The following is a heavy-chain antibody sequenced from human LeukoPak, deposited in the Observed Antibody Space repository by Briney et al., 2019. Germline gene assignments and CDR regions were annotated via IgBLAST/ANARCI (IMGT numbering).Heavy chain of an antibody. V-gene: IGHV4-59*11. CDR2: IYYSGST. CDR1: GGFIRSHY. Sequence: SETLSLTCTVSGGFIRSHYWSWIRQPPGKGLEWIGYIYYSGSTNYNPSLKGRVTISVDTSKNQFSLKLSSVTAADTAVYYCARGTMMVGPWGQGTLVTVSS. CDR3: ARGTMMVGP. D-gene: IGHD3-22*01. J-gene: IGHJ5*02.